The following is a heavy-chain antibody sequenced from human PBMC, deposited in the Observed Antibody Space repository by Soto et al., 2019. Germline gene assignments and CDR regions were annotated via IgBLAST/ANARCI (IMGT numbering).Heavy chain of an antibody. J-gene: IGHJ6*02. V-gene: IGHV1-18*04. Sequence: QVPLVQSGAEVKKPGASVKVSCKASGYTFTSYGISWVRQAPGQGLEWMGWISAYNGNTNYAQKLQGRVTMTTDTSTSTADMELRSLRSDDTAVYYCARGHSRGYKDYDYYGMDVWGQGTTVTVSS. CDR3: ARGHSRGYKDYDYYGMDV. CDR2: ISAYNGNT. D-gene: IGHD6-25*01. CDR1: GYTFTSYG.